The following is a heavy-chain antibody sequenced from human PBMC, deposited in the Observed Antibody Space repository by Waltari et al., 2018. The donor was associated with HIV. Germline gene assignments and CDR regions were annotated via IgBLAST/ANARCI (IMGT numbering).Heavy chain of an antibody. CDR1: GGSISSSNW. CDR2: IYPSGST. V-gene: IGHV4-4*02. CDR3: ARHGDFTGTLGY. D-gene: IGHD2-21*02. J-gene: IGHJ4*02. Sequence: QVQLQESGPGLVKPSGTLSLTCAVSGGSISSSNWWSWVRQPPGKGLEWIGEIYPSGSTSYNPSPKSRVTMSIDKSQNQFALKLTFVTAADTAVYYCARHGDFTGTLGYWGQGTLVTVSS.